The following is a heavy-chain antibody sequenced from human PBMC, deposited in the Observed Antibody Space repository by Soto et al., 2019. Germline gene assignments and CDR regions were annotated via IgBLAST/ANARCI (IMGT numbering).Heavy chain of an antibody. D-gene: IGHD3-22*01. CDR1: GFTFSSYG. V-gene: IGHV3-33*01. CDR3: ASDSSGPSYYFDY. Sequence: GGSLRLSCAASGFTFSSYGMHWVRQAPGKGLEWVAVIWYDGSNKYYADSVKGRFTISRDNSKNTLYLQMNSLRAEDTAVYYCASDSSGPSYYFDYWGQGTLVTVSS. CDR2: IWYDGSNK. J-gene: IGHJ4*02.